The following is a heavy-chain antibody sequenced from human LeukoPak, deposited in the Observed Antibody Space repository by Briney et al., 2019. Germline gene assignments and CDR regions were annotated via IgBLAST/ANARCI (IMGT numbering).Heavy chain of an antibody. CDR3: AKDLGLVVVIHGSVY. CDR1: GFTFSSYE. V-gene: IGHV3-23*01. Sequence: GGSLRLSCAVSGFTFSSYEMNWVRQAPGKGLEWVSAISGSGGSTYYADPVKGRSTFSRDNSKNTLYLQMTSLRAEDTAVYYCAKDLGLVVVIHGSVYWGQGTLVTVSS. D-gene: IGHD3-22*01. J-gene: IGHJ4*02. CDR2: ISGSGGST.